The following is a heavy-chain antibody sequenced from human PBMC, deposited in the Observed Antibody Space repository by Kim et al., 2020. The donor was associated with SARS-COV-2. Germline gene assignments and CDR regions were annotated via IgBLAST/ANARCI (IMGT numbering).Heavy chain of an antibody. V-gene: IGHV1-69*13. J-gene: IGHJ4*01. CDR3: TCGFDTSFLGRDKFSFDH. CDR2: LTTLFGYT. D-gene: IGHD2-21*01. Sequence: SVKVSCKTSGGVFSGFVISWVRQAPGHGLEWMGSLTTLFGYTNYAQHFQGRVTLSADERTATAYMELSSLRHDDTAVYFCTCGFDTSFLGRDKFSFDHW. CDR1: GGVFSGFV.